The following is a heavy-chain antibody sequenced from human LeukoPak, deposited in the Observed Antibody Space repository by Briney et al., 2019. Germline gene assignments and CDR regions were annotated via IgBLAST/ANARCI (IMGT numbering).Heavy chain of an antibody. CDR2: ISAYNGNT. V-gene: IGHV1-18*01. Sequence: GASVKVSCKASGYTFTSYGISWVRQAPGQGLEWMGWISAYNGNTNYAQKLQGRVTMTTDTSTSTAYMELRSLRSDDTAVYYCARDTSYSSSTNYYYYYYMDVWGKGTTVTVSS. CDR1: GYTFTSYG. J-gene: IGHJ6*03. CDR3: ARDTSYSSSTNYYYYYYMDV. D-gene: IGHD6-13*01.